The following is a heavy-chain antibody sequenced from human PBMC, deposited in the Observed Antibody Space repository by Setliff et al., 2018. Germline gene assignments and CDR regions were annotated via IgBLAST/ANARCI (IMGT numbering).Heavy chain of an antibody. V-gene: IGHV1-46*01. CDR1: GYTFTGYY. Sequence: ASVKVSCKASGYTFTGYYMHWVRQAPGQGLEWMGIINPSGGSTSYAQKFQGRVTMTRDTSTSTVYMELSSLRSEDTAVYYCARDISPRGYSGYDNAFDIWGQGTMVTVSS. D-gene: IGHD5-12*01. J-gene: IGHJ3*02. CDR2: INPSGGST. CDR3: ARDISPRGYSGYDNAFDI.